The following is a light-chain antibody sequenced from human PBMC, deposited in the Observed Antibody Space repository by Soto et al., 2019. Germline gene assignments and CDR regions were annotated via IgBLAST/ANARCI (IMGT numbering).Light chain of an antibody. CDR3: QQRSNYT. Sequence: EIVLTQSPATLSLSPGERATLSCRASQSVSSYLAWYQQKPGQAPRLLIYDASNRATGIPARFSGSGSGIDFTLTISSLEPEDFAVYYCQQRSNYTFGQGTKLEIK. CDR2: DAS. CDR1: QSVSSY. J-gene: IGKJ2*01. V-gene: IGKV3-11*01.